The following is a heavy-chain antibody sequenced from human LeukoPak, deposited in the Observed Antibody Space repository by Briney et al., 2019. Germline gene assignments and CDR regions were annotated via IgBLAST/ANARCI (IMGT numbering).Heavy chain of an antibody. V-gene: IGHV4-39*07. D-gene: IGHD2-2*01. Sequence: KPSETLSLTCTVSGGSISSSSYYWGWIRQPPGKGLEWIGSIYYSGSTYYNPSLKSRVTISVDTSKNQLSLKLSSVTAADTAVYYCAREGIVVVPAAMMYNWFDPWGQGTLVTVSS. CDR2: IYYSGST. J-gene: IGHJ5*02. CDR3: AREGIVVVPAAMMYNWFDP. CDR1: GGSISSSSYY.